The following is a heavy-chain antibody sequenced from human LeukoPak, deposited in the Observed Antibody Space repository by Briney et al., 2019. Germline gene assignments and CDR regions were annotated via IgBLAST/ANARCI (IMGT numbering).Heavy chain of an antibody. CDR1: GFTFSSYA. D-gene: IGHD6-19*01. Sequence: GGSLGLSCAASGFTFSSYAMSWVRQAPGKGLEWVSGISGSGGSTYYADSVKGRFTISRDNSKKTLYLQMNSLRAEDTAVYYCAKEPFLAVAGRGDWFDPWGQGTLVTVSS. CDR2: ISGSGGST. V-gene: IGHV3-23*01. CDR3: AKEPFLAVAGRGDWFDP. J-gene: IGHJ5*02.